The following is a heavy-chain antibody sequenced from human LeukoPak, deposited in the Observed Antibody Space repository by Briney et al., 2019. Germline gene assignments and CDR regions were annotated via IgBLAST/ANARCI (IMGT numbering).Heavy chain of an antibody. CDR2: INSDGSST. CDR3: ARGTTAFDY. CDR1: GFTFNNYW. Sequence: GGSLRLPCAASGFTFNNYWMNWVRQAPGKGLVWVSRINSDGSSTSYADSVKGRFTISRDNAKNTLYLQMNSLRAEDTAVYYCARGTTAFDYWGQGTLVTVSS. D-gene: IGHD4-17*01. V-gene: IGHV3-74*01. J-gene: IGHJ4*02.